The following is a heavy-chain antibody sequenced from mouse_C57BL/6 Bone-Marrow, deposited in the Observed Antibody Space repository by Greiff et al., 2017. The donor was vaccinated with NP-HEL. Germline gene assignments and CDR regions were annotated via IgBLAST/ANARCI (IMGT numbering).Heavy chain of an antibody. CDR3: ARTPHYYAMDY. V-gene: IGHV3-1*01. CDR2: ISYSGST. Sequence: ESGPGMVKPSQSLSLTCTVTGYSITSGYDWHWIRHFPGNKLEWMGYISYSGSTNYNPSLKSRISITHDTSKNHFFLKLNSVTTEDTATYYCARTPHYYAMDYWGQGTSVTVSS. J-gene: IGHJ4*01. CDR1: GYSITSGYD.